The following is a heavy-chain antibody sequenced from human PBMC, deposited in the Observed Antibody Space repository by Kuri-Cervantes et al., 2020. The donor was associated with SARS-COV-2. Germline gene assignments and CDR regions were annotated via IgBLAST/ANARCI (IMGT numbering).Heavy chain of an antibody. D-gene: IGHD3-3*01. CDR2: ISSNGGST. J-gene: IGHJ6*02. CDR3: ARRRFLEWSIPDV. V-gene: IGHV3-64*04. Sequence: GGSLRLSCSASGFTFSSYAMHWVRQAPGKGLEYVSAISSNGGSTYYADSVKGRFTISRDNSKNTLYLQMNSLRDEDTAVYYCARRRFLEWSIPDVWGQGTTVTVSS. CDR1: GFTFSSYA.